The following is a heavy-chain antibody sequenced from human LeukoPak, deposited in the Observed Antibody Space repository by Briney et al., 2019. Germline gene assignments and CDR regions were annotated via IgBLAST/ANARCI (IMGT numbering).Heavy chain of an antibody. D-gene: IGHD6-13*01. V-gene: IGHV4-59*12. Sequence: SETLSLTCTASGGSISSYYWSWIRQPPGKGLEWIGYIYYSGSTNYNPSLKSRVTISVDTSKNQFSLKLSSVTAADTAVYYCAREAAAQYYFDYWGQGTLVTVSS. J-gene: IGHJ4*02. CDR1: GGSISSYY. CDR3: AREAAAQYYFDY. CDR2: IYYSGST.